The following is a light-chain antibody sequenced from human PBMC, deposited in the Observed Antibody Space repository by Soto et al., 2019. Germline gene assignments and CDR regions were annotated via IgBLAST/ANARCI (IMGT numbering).Light chain of an antibody. CDR3: CSYAGNYILV. CDR2: DVT. V-gene: IGLV2-11*01. Sequence: QSALTQPRSVSGSPGQSVTISCTGTSSDVGGYGFVSWYQQYPDKAPKLMIYDVTKRPSGVPDRFSGSKSGNTAFLTISGLQAEDEADYYCCSYAGNYILVFGGGTKVTVL. J-gene: IGLJ3*02. CDR1: SSDVGGYGF.